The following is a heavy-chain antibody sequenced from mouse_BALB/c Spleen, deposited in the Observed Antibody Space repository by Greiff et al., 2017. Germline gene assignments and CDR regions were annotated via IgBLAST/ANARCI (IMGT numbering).Heavy chain of an antibody. CDR1: GFSLTDYG. V-gene: IGHV2-6-5*01. CDR2: IWGGGST. D-gene: IGHD2-14*01. CDR3: VKHPGYDHCFDH. J-gene: IGHJ2*01. Sequence: VQLVESGPGLVAPSQSLSITCTVSGFSLTDYGVSWIRQPPGKGLEWLGVIWGGGSTYYNSALKSRLGISKDNSKSQVFLKMNRLQTHDTAMYYCVKHPGYDHCFDHWGQGTTLTVSS.